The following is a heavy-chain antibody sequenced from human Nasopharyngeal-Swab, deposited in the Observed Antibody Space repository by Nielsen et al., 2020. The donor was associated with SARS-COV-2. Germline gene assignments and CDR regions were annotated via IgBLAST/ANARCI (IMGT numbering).Heavy chain of an antibody. V-gene: IGHV4-59*01. CDR2: IYYSGST. Sequence: SETLSLTCAVSGGSISSYPWSWIRLPPGKGLEWIGYIYYSGSTNYSPSPKSPLTITVDTSKNQFALKLNSVTVADTAVNYCARTAGYYYMDVWGKGTTVTVSS. CDR3: ARTAGYYYMDV. CDR1: GGSISSYP. D-gene: IGHD6-13*01. J-gene: IGHJ6*03.